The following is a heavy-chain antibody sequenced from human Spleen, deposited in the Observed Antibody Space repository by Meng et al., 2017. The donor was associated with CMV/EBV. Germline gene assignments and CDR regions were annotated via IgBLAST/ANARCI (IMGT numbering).Heavy chain of an antibody. CDR1: GGSISSSSYF. D-gene: IGHD2/OR15-2a*01. CDR3: ARSNYCNTIPCSLLRADYYYGLDV. Sequence: SETLSLTCTVSGGSISSSSYFWGWIRQPPGKGLEWIGSIYYRGSSYYNPSLRSRVTISVDTSKNQFSLKLSSVTAADTAVYYCARSNYCNTIPCSLLRADYYYGLDVWGQGTTVTVSS. CDR2: IYYRGSS. V-gene: IGHV4-39*07. J-gene: IGHJ6*02.